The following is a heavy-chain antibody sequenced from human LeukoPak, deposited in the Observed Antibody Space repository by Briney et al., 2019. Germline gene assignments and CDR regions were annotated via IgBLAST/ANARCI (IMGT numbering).Heavy chain of an antibody. Sequence: GGSLRLSCAASGFTVSSNYMSWVRQAPGKGLEWVANIKHDGSVQYCVDSVKGRFTISRDNAKNSLYLQMNSLRAEDTAVYYCARDPEDYYDSSAYYDGFDMWGQGTIVTVSS. J-gene: IGHJ3*02. D-gene: IGHD3-22*01. V-gene: IGHV3-7*01. CDR2: IKHDGSVQ. CDR3: ARDPEDYYDSSAYYDGFDM. CDR1: GFTVSSNY.